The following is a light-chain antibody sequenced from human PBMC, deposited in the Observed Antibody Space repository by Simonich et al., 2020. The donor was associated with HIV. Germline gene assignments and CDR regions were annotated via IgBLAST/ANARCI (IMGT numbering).Light chain of an antibody. V-gene: IGKV2-28*01. J-gene: IGKJ3*01. CDR2: LGS. Sequence: DVVMPQSPLSLPVTPGEPASISCRSSQSLLHSNGDNYVNWYLQKPGQSPQLLIYLGSNRASGGPDRFSGSASGTDFTLKISRVEAEDVGVYYCMQALQTPFTFGPGTKVDIK. CDR3: MQALQTPFT. CDR1: QSLLHSNGDNY.